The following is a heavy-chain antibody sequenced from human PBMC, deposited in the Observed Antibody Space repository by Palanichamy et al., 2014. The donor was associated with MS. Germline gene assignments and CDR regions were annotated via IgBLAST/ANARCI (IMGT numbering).Heavy chain of an antibody. V-gene: IGHV4-59*09. Sequence: EWIGYIYYSGSTNYNPSLKSRVTISVDTSKNQFSLKLSSATAADTAVYYCARGRSDDYFDYVGPTGTLVTVSS. D-gene: IGHD3-16*01. J-gene: IGHJ4*01. CDR3: ARGRSDDYFDY. CDR2: IYYSGST.